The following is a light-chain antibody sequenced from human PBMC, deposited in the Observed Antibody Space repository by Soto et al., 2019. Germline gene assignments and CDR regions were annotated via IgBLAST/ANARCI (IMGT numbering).Light chain of an antibody. J-gene: IGLJ3*02. CDR3: SSYTSGTTVWL. CDR2: EVI. Sequence: QSALTQPASVSGSPGQSITISCIGSSGDIGGYDYVSWYKQHPGKVPQLIIYEVINRPSGVSHRFSGSKSGNTASLTISALQADDEADYYCSSYTSGTTVWLFGGGTKLTVL. V-gene: IGLV2-14*03. CDR1: SGDIGGYDY.